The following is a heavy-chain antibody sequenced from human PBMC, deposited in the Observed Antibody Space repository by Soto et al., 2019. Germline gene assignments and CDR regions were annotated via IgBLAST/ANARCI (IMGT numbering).Heavy chain of an antibody. V-gene: IGHV1-69*06. J-gene: IGHJ6*02. Sequence: SVKVSCKASGGTFSSYAISWVRQAPGQGLEWMGGIIPIFGTANYAQKFQGRVTITADKSTSTAYMELSSLRSEDTAVYYCATHGGVLRLLESSKPYYYGMDVWGQGTTVTVSS. CDR1: GGTFSSYA. CDR2: IIPIFGTA. D-gene: IGHD3-3*01. CDR3: ATHGGVLRLLESSKPYYYGMDV.